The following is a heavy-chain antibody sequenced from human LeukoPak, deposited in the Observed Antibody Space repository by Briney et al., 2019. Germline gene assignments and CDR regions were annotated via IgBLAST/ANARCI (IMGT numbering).Heavy chain of an antibody. CDR2: INHSGST. CDR1: GGSFSGNY. Sequence: PAETLSLTWAVYGGSFSGNYWSWIRQPPGKGLEWIGEINHSGSTIYNPSLKSRVTISVDTSKNQFSLKLSSVTAADTAVYYCARGVAAAGPDYYYYYMDVWGKGTTVTVSS. V-gene: IGHV4-34*01. J-gene: IGHJ6*03. CDR3: ARGVAAAGPDYYYYYMDV. D-gene: IGHD6-13*01.